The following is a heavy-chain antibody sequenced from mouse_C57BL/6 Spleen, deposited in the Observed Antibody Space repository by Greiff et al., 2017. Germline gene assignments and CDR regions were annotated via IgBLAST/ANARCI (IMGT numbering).Heavy chain of an antibody. J-gene: IGHJ2*01. CDR3: ARSRVPDYFDY. V-gene: IGHV3-6*01. CDR1: GYSITSGYY. Sequence: VQLKESGPGLVKPSQSLSLTCSVTGYSITSGYYWNWIRQFPGNKLEWMGYISYDGSNNYNPSLKNRISITRDTSKNQFFLKLNSVTTEDTATYYCARSRVPDYFDYWGQGTTLTVSS. D-gene: IGHD2-14*01. CDR2: ISYDGSN.